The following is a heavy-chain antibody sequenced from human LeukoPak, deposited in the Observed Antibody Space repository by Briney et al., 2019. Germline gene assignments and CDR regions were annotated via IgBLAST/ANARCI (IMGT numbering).Heavy chain of an antibody. CDR2: ISYDGSNK. V-gene: IGHV3-30-3*01. J-gene: IGHJ4*02. CDR1: GFTFSSYA. D-gene: IGHD1-14*01. CDR3: AKGPETGRFDY. Sequence: PGGSLRLSCAASGFTFSSYAMHWVRQAPGKGLEWVAVISYDGSNKYYADSVKGRFTISRDNAKNTLYLQMNSLRAEDTAVYYCAKGPETGRFDYWGQGTLVTVSS.